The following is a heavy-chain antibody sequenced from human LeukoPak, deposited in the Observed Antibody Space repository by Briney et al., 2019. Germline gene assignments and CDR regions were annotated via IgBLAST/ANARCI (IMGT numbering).Heavy chain of an antibody. CDR3: ARHSGSGWQALGY. V-gene: IGHV1-18*04. J-gene: IGHJ4*02. CDR2: TSYNGNT. Sequence: ASVKVSCNASGYTFSNYGISWVRQAPGLGLEWMGWTSYNGNTNYAQKFQDRVTMTTDTSPTTAYMELRSLESDDTAVYYCARHSGSGWQALGYWGQGTLVTVSS. CDR1: GYTFSNYG. D-gene: IGHD6-19*01.